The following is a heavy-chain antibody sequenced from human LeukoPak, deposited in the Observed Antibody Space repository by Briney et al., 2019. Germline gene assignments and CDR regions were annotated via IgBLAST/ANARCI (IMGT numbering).Heavy chain of an antibody. V-gene: IGHV4-4*07. D-gene: IGHD6-13*01. CDR1: GGSISSYY. CDR3: ARVVAAAGTYYYYYYMDV. J-gene: IGHJ6*03. Sequence: SETLSLTCAVSGGSISSYYWSWIRQPAGKGLEWIGRIYTSGSTNYNPSLKSRVTMSVDTSKNQFSLKLSSVTAADTAVYYCARVVAAAGTYYYYYYMDVWGKGTTVTVSS. CDR2: IYTSGST.